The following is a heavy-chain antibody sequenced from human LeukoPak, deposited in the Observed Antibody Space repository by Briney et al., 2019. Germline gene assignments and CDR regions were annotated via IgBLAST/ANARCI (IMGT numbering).Heavy chain of an antibody. CDR2: ISSSSSYI. CDR3: ARYLGYGDYGSIDY. Sequence: GGSLRLSCAASGFTFSSYGMHWVRQAPGKGLEWVSSISSSSSYIYYADSVKGRFTISRDNAKNSLYLQMNSLRAEDTAVYYCARYLGYGDYGSIDYWGQGTLVTVSS. V-gene: IGHV3-21*01. CDR1: GFTFSSYG. J-gene: IGHJ4*02. D-gene: IGHD4-17*01.